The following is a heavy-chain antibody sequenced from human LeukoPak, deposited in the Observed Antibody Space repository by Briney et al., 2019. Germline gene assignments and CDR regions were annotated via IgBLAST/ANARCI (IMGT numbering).Heavy chain of an antibody. CDR2: IYYSGST. Sequence: SETLSLTCTVSGGSISSSDYYWSWIRQPPGKGLEWIGYIYYSGSTYYNPSLQSRVTISVDTSKNQFSLKLRSVTAADTAVYYCARDRTGYGHFDYWGQGTLVTVSS. D-gene: IGHD4-17*01. V-gene: IGHV4-30-4*08. CDR3: ARDRTGYGHFDY. J-gene: IGHJ4*02. CDR1: GGSISSSDYY.